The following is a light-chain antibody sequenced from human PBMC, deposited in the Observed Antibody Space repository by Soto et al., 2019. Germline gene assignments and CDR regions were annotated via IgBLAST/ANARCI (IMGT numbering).Light chain of an antibody. CDR3: AAWDNRLNAYV. CDR2: SNN. J-gene: IGLJ1*01. Sequence: QSVLTQPPSTSGTPGQRVTISCSGSSSNIGSNTVNWYQHLPGTAPKLLIYSNNQRPSGVPDRFSGSKSGTSASLAVSGLQSEDEADYYCAAWDNRLNAYVFGIGTKVTV. V-gene: IGLV1-44*01. CDR1: SSNIGSNT.